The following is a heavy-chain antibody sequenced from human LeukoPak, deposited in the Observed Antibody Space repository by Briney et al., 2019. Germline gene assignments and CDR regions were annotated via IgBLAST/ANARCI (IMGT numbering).Heavy chain of an antibody. CDR2: SSGSGDKT. V-gene: IGHV3-23*01. J-gene: IGHJ2*01. CDR3: AKDKGVTAIIWYFDL. CDR1: GFTFSSYA. D-gene: IGHD2-21*02. Sequence: PGGSLRLSCAASGFTFSSYAMSWVRQAPGKGLEWVSASSGSGDKTYYADSAKGRFTISRDNAKNSLYLQMNSLRAEDTALYYCAKDKGVTAIIWYFDLWGRGTLVTVSS.